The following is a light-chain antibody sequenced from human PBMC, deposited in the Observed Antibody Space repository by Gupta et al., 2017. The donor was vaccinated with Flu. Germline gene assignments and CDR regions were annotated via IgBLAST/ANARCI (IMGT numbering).Light chain of an antibody. CDR2: LNSDGSH. CDR3: QTWDIAIRV. Sequence: QPVLTQSPSASASLGATVKLTSTLSSAHGNYAIAWHQQQPGKGPRYLMKLNSDGSHDKWDGNPDRFSGSISGAERYLTISGVQSEDDADYYFQTWDIAIRVFGGGTKLTVL. CDR1: SAHGNYA. V-gene: IGLV4-69*01. J-gene: IGLJ3*02.